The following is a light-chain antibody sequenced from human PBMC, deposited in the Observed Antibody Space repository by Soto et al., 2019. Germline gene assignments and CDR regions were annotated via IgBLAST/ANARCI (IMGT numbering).Light chain of an antibody. CDR1: SSNIVAGYD. CDR3: QSYDSSLSGSVV. V-gene: IGLV1-40*01. CDR2: GNI. J-gene: IGLJ2*01. Sequence: QSVLTQPPSVSGAPGQRVTISCTGSSSNIVAGYDIHWYQQLPGTAPKLLIYGNINRPSGVPDRFSGSKSGTSASLAITGLQAEDEADYYCQSYDSSLSGSVVFGGGTKLTVL.